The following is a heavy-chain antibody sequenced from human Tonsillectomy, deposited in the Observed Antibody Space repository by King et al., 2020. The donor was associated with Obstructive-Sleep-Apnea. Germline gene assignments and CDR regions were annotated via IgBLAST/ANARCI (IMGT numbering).Heavy chain of an antibody. CDR1: GYTFTGYY. D-gene: IGHD6-6*01. V-gene: IGHV1-2*02. CDR3: ARDRDQYSSSTFQH. J-gene: IGHJ1*01. CDR2: ISPNSCVT. Sequence: QLVQSGAEVKKPGASVKVSCKASGYTFTGYYIHWVRQAPGQGLEWMGWISPNSCVTNYTREFQGRVTMTRDTSISPAYLELSRLRSDDTAGYYCARDRDQYSSSTFQHWGQGTLVTVSS.